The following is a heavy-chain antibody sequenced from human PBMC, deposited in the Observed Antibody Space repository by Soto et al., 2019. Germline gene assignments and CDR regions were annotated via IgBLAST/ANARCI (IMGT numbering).Heavy chain of an antibody. CDR2: IYYSGST. CDR1: GDSMSSSDYY. CDR3: ARRTVNIRTFYSGLKTHCFDD. D-gene: IGHD6-19*01. V-gene: IGHV4-39*01. Sequence: SETLSLTCAVSGDSMSSSDYYWGWIRQPPGKGLEWIGSIYYSGSTYYNPSLQSRVAISVDTSKNQFSLKLKSVTAADTAIYYCARRTVNIRTFYSGLKTHCFDDWGQGAPVTVSS. J-gene: IGHJ4*02.